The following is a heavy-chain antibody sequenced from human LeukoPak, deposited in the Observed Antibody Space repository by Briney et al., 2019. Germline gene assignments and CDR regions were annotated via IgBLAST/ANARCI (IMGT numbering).Heavy chain of an antibody. CDR2: INPSGGSP. V-gene: IGHV1-46*01. J-gene: IGHJ4*02. CDR3: ARETGSLDY. CDR1: GYTFTSNF. Sequence: ASVKVSCKASGYTFTSNFIHWVRQAPGQGVEWMGIINPSGGSPTYAQRFQGRVTMTRDPATSTVYMELSSLRSEDTAVYYCARETGSLDYWGQGSLVTVSS. D-gene: IGHD1-1*01.